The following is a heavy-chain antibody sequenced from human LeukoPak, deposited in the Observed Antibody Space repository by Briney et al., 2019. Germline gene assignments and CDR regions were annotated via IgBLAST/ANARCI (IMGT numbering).Heavy chain of an antibody. CDR3: ARDLHDYDFWSGYHYYYYYYYMDV. CDR1: GFTFSSYS. CDR2: ISSSSSTI. D-gene: IGHD3-3*01. Sequence: GGSLRLSCAASGFTFSSYSMNWVRQAPGKGLEWVSYISSSSSTIYYADSVKGRFTISRDNAKNSLYLQMNSLRAEDTAVYYCARDLHDYDFWSGYHYYYYYYYMDVWGKGTTVTVSS. V-gene: IGHV3-48*01. J-gene: IGHJ6*03.